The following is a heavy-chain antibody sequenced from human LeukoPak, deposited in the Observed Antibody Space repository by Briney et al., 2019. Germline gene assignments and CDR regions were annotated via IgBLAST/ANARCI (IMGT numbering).Heavy chain of an antibody. J-gene: IGHJ5*02. Sequence: PGGSLRLSCAASGFTFSSYAMHWVRQAPGKGLEWVAVISYDGSNKYYADSVKGRFTISRDNSKNTLYLQMNSLRAEDTALYYCAKGGGFSSSWLANWFDPWGQGTLVTVSS. CDR3: AKGGGFSSSWLANWFDP. CDR1: GFTFSSYA. V-gene: IGHV3-30-3*01. D-gene: IGHD6-6*01. CDR2: ISYDGSNK.